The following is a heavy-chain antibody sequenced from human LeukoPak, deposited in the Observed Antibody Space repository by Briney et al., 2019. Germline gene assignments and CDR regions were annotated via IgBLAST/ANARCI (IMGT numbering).Heavy chain of an antibody. J-gene: IGHJ4*02. D-gene: IGHD1-26*01. CDR1: GFTFSSYT. CDR2: TSSSSAYI. Sequence: GGSLRLSCAASGFTFSSYTMNWVRQAPGKGLEWVSSTSSSSAYIYYADSVKGRFTISRDNAKNSLYLQMNSLRAEDTAVYYCATAFPQVGAFDYWGQGTLVTVSS. V-gene: IGHV3-21*01. CDR3: ATAFPQVGAFDY.